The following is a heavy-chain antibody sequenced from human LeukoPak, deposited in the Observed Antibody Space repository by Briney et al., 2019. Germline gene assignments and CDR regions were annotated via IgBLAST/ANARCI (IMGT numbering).Heavy chain of an antibody. CDR1: GYTFTNFG. D-gene: IGHD5-12*01. J-gene: IGHJ6*03. CDR3: ARLRGYSGYDSVTNYYYYMDV. Sequence: VASVKVSCKASGYTFTNFGISWVRQAPGQGLEWMGWITPYNGNTNYAQTLQGRVTMTTDTSTSTAYMELRSLRSDDTAVYYCARLRGYSGYDSVTNYYYYMDVWGKGTTVTVSS. CDR2: ITPYNGNT. V-gene: IGHV1-18*01.